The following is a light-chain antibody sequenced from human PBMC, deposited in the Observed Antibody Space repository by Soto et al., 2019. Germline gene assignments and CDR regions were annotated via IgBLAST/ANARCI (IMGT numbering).Light chain of an antibody. CDR2: DAS. Sequence: EILMTQSPATLSVSPGERVTFSCRGSQSVSYYLAWYQQKPGQAPRLLIYDASTRATGIPVRFSGSGSGTEFTLTISSLQPDDFATYYCQQYKSYPWTFGQGTKV. J-gene: IGKJ1*01. CDR1: QSVSYY. CDR3: QQYKSYPWT. V-gene: IGKV3-15*01.